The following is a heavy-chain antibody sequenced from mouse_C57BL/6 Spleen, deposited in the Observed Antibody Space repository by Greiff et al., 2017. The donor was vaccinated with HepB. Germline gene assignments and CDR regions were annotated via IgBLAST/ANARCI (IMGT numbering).Heavy chain of an antibody. V-gene: IGHV1-63*01. J-gene: IGHJ3*01. Sequence: VQGVESGAELVRPGTSVKMSCKASGYTFTNYWIGWAKQRPGHGLEWIGDIYPGGGYTNYNEKFKGKATLTADKSSSTAYMQFSSLTSEDSAIYYCARNGDGNPFAYWGQGTLVTVSA. D-gene: IGHD2-1*01. CDR1: GYTFTNYW. CDR2: IYPGGGYT. CDR3: ARNGDGNPFAY.